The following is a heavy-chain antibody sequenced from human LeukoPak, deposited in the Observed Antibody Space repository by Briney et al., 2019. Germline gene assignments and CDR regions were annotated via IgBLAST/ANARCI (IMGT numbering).Heavy chain of an antibody. D-gene: IGHD1-26*01. Sequence: SETLSLTCTVSGGSISSYYWSWIRQPPGKGLEWIGYIYYSGSTNYNPSLKSRVTISVDTSKNQFSLKLSSVTAADTAVYYCASSLYSGSYGAADYWGQGTLVTVSS. J-gene: IGHJ4*02. V-gene: IGHV4-59*01. CDR1: GGSISSYY. CDR3: ASSLYSGSYGAADY. CDR2: IYYSGST.